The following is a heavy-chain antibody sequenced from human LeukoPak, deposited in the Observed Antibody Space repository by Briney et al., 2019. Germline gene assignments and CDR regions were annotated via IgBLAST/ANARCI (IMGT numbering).Heavy chain of an antibody. CDR3: ARGYDGSGYYFFDY. J-gene: IGHJ4*02. D-gene: IGHD3-22*01. Sequence: SETLSLTCTVSGGSISSYYWSWVRQPPGKGLEWIGYVYYSGSTNYNPSLKSRVTISVDTSKNQFSLKLSSVTAADTAVYYCARGYDGSGYYFFDYWGQGTLVTVSS. CDR1: GGSISSYY. V-gene: IGHV4-59*01. CDR2: VYYSGST.